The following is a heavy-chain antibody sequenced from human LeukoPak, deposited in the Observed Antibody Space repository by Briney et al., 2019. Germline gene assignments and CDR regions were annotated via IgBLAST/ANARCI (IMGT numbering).Heavy chain of an antibody. CDR1: GYTSSSYG. V-gene: IGHV1-18*01. Sequence: GASVKVSCKASGYTSSSYGISWVRQAPGQGLEWMGWITTHNGDTNYAQKLQGRVTMTTDTSTSTAYMELRSLRSDDTAVYYCATVLLGTVTTMGADYWGQGTLVTVSS. D-gene: IGHD4-11*01. CDR3: ATVLLGTVTTMGADY. J-gene: IGHJ4*02. CDR2: ITTHNGDT.